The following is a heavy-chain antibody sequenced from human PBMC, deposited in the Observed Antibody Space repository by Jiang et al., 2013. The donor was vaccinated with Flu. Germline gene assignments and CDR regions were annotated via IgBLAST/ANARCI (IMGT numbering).Heavy chain of an antibody. CDR1: GFTFGIYG. V-gene: IGHV3-23*01. Sequence: QLLESGGGLVPPGGSLRLSCVASGFTFGIYGMHWVRQAPGKGLEWVSGISPSSSHIYYADSVKGRFTNSRDNSRNTLFLQMQSLGAEDTAIYYCVRAALVAATPQDDWFDPWGQGTLVTVSS. CDR2: ISPSSSHI. J-gene: IGHJ5*02. D-gene: IGHD2-15*01. CDR3: VRAALVAATPQDDWFDP.